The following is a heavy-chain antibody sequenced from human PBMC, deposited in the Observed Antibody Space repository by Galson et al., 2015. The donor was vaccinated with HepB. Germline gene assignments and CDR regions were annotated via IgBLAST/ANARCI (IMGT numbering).Heavy chain of an antibody. Sequence: SLRLSCAASGFTFSSYAFHWVRQAPGKGLEWVAVISYDGSNINYADSVKGRFTISRDESRNTLHLQMNSLRAEDTAIYYCARDKDPSRSWVDGLIYYGLAVWGQGTTVTVSS. D-gene: IGHD6-13*01. J-gene: IGHJ6*02. CDR1: GFTFSSYA. CDR2: ISYDGSNI. V-gene: IGHV3-30*04. CDR3: ARDKDPSRSWVDGLIYYGLAV.